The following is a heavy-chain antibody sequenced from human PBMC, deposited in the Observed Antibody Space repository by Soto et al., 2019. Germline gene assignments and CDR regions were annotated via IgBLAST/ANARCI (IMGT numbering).Heavy chain of an antibody. CDR2: TRNKVNSYTT. D-gene: IGHD3-16*01. CDR3: TRARSSTWGLDASDV. CDR1: GFTFSDHY. J-gene: IGHJ3*01. V-gene: IGHV3-72*01. Sequence: PGGSLRLSCAASGFTFSDHYMDWVRQAPGKGLEWVGRTRNKVNSYTTEYAASVKGRFTISRDDSKNSLYLQMNSLKTEDTAVYYCTRARSSTWGLDASDVWGQGTMVTVSS.